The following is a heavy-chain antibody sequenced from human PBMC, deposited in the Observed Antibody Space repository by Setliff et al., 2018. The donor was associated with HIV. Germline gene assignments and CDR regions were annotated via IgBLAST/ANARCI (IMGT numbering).Heavy chain of an antibody. J-gene: IGHJ4*02. CDR3: ARDEPKNTEAPPAY. CDR2: INIRIGNT. CDR1: GYSFTTSG. V-gene: IGHV1-18*01. Sequence: ASVKVSCKASGYSFTTSGVSWVRQAPGQGLEWMGWINIRIGNTNYAQNLQCRVTMTTDTSTSTAYMCLRSLRSDDTAVYYCARDEPKNTEAPPAYWGQGTLVTVSS.